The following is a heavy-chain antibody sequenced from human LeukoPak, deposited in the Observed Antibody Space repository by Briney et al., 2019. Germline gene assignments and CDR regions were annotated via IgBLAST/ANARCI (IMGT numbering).Heavy chain of an antibody. CDR2: IYYSGST. V-gene: IGHV4-59*08. D-gene: IGHD1-26*01. Sequence: SETLSLTCTVSGGSISSYYWSWIRQPPGKGLEWIGYIYYSGSTNYNPSLKSRVTISVDTSKNQFSLKLSSVTAADTAVYYCARLVESPLRDAFDIWGQGTMVTVSS. CDR3: ARLVESPLRDAFDI. CDR1: GGSISSYY. J-gene: IGHJ3*02.